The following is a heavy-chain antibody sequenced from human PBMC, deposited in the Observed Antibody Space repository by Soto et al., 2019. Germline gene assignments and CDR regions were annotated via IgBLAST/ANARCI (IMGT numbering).Heavy chain of an antibody. CDR2: ISGFNDDT. D-gene: IGHD3-10*01. CDR1: GYTFTSYG. CDR3: ARSGSYYPARNWFGP. Sequence: QVQLVQSGAEMKNPGASVKVSCKASGYTFTSYGISWVRQAPGQGLEWMGRISGFNDDTNHAQKLQGRVTMTKDTSTSTAYTELRSLKSDDTAVYYCARSGSYYPARNWFGPWGQGTLVTVSS. J-gene: IGHJ5*02. V-gene: IGHV1-18*01.